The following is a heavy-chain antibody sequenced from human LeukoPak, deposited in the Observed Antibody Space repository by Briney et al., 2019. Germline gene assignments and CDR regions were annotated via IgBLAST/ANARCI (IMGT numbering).Heavy chain of an antibody. CDR2: ISFDGTNK. J-gene: IGHJ4*02. V-gene: IGHV3-30-3*01. D-gene: IGHD2-2*01. CDR3: AAGSSVDCSRTSCPHTDY. Sequence: PGGSLRLSCAASGFTFSNSAMHWVPQAPGKGLEGVAVISFDGTNKYYADSVKGRFTISRDNSKNTVYVQMSSLRGDDSGVYYCAAGSSVDCSRTSCPHTDYWGQGTLVTVSS. CDR1: GFTFSNSA.